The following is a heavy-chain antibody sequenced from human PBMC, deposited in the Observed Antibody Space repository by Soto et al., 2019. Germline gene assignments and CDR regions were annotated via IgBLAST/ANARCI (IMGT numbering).Heavy chain of an antibody. J-gene: IGHJ4*02. V-gene: IGHV3-49*03. CDR1: GFTFGDYA. CDR2: IRSKTYGGTT. Sequence: EVPLVESGGGLVQPGRSLRLSCTASGFTFGDYAMSWFRQAPGKGLEWVGFIRSKTYGGTTEYAASVKGRFTISRDDSKSIAYLQMNSLKIEDTAVYYCTRRRYYDSSGYSDYWGQGTLVTVSS. D-gene: IGHD3-22*01. CDR3: TRRRYYDSSGYSDY.